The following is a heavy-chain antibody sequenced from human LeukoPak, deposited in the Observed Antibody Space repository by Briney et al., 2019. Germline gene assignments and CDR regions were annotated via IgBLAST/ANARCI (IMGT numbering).Heavy chain of an antibody. CDR1: GGSFSGYY. V-gene: IGHV4-34*01. CDR3: AVDAALGDYGNY. CDR2: INHSGST. J-gene: IGHJ4*02. D-gene: IGHD3-16*01. Sequence: SETLSLTCAVYGGSFSGYYWSWIRQPPGKGLEWIGEINHSGSTNYNPSLKSRVTLSVDTSKNQFSLKLSSVTAADTAVYYCAVDAALGDYGNYWGQGTLVTVSS.